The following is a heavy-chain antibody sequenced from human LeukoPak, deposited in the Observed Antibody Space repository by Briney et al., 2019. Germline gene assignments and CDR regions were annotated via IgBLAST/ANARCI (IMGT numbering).Heavy chain of an antibody. CDR1: GGTFSGYA. J-gene: IGHJ3*02. CDR3: ARVGSGSYGAFDI. D-gene: IGHD1-26*01. V-gene: IGHV1-69*05. CDR2: IIPIFGTA. Sequence: SVKVSCKASGGTFSGYAISWVRQAPGQGLEWMGRIIPIFGTANYAQKFQGRVTITTDESTSTAYMELSSLRSEDTAVYYCARVGSGSYGAFDIWGQGTMVTVSS.